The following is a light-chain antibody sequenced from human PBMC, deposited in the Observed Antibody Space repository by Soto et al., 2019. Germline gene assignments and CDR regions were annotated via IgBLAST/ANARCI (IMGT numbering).Light chain of an antibody. CDR2: DVT. Sequence: QSALTQPASVSGSPGQSITISCTGTSSDVGGYNSVSWYQQHPGKAPKLMIYDVTNRPSGVSYRFSGSKSGDTASLTISGLQAEDEADYYCSSYTSSNTSFVFGTGTKVTVL. J-gene: IGLJ1*01. CDR3: SSYTSSNTSFV. CDR1: SSDVGGYNS. V-gene: IGLV2-14*01.